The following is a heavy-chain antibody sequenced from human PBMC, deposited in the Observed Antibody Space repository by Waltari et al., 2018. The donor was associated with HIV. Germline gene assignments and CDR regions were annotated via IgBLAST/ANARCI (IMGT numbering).Heavy chain of an antibody. D-gene: IGHD6-13*01. CDR2: LFYTGST. J-gene: IGHJ2*01. CDR3: ARVPQQLVLSSYWYFDL. Sequence: QVQLQESGPGLVKPSETLSLTCTISGGSIRNSYWSWIRQPPGKGLGWIGSLFYTGSTNYNPSLESRVTISVDTSKNQFSLKLSSVTAADTAVYYCARVPQQLVLSSYWYFDLWGRGTLVTVSS. V-gene: IGHV4-59*01. CDR1: GGSIRNSY.